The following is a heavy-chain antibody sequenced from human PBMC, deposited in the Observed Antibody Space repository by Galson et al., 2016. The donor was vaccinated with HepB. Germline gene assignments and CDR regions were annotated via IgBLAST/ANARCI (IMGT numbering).Heavy chain of an antibody. CDR2: IYYSGST. J-gene: IGHJ3*02. Sequence: LSLTCTVSGGAINSYYWSWLRQPPGKGLEWIGYIYYSGSTYYKSSLESRVTISVDTSKNQFSLRLSSVTAADTAVYYCARTNYGDDVFEIWGQGTMVTVSS. D-gene: IGHD4-17*01. V-gene: IGHV4-59*01. CDR1: GGAINSYY. CDR3: ARTNYGDDVFEI.